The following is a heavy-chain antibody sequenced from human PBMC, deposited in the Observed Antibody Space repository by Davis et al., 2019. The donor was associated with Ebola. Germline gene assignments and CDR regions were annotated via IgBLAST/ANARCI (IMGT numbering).Heavy chain of an antibody. V-gene: IGHV3-48*02. Sequence: PGGSLRLSCAASEFTFSDHSMNWVRQAPVKGLDWISYISGGSRTIYYADSVKGRFTISRDNAKNSLYLQMNSLRDEDTAVYYCVRDNRRGYGMDVWGQGTTVTVSS. J-gene: IGHJ6*02. CDR2: ISGGSRTI. CDR3: VRDNRRGYGMDV. CDR1: EFTFSDHS.